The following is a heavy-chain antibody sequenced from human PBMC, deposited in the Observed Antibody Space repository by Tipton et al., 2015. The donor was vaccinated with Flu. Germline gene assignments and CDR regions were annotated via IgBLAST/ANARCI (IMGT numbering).Heavy chain of an antibody. Sequence: SLRLSCAASGFTFSDYYMSWIRQAPGKGLEWVSYISSSGSTIYHADSVKGRFTISRDNAKNSLYLQMNSLRAEDTAVYYCARDQTDSGGWPYAFDIWGQGTMVTVSS. CDR3: ARDQTDSGGWPYAFDI. D-gene: IGHD1-26*01. CDR1: GFTFSDYY. J-gene: IGHJ3*02. V-gene: IGHV3-11*01. CDR2: ISSSGSTI.